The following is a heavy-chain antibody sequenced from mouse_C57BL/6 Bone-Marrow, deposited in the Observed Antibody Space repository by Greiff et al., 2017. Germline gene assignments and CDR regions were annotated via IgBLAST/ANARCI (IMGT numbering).Heavy chain of an antibody. CDR3: ARPAYYSNFYALDY. Sequence: QVQLQQPGAELVMPGASVKLSCKASGYTFTSYWMHWVKQRPGQGLEWIGEIDPSDSYTNYNQKFKGKSTLTVDKSSSTAYMQLSSLTSEDSAVSYCARPAYYSNFYALDYWGQGTAVTVSA. CDR2: IDPSDSYT. D-gene: IGHD2-5*01. J-gene: IGHJ4*01. V-gene: IGHV1-69*01. CDR1: GYTFTSYW.